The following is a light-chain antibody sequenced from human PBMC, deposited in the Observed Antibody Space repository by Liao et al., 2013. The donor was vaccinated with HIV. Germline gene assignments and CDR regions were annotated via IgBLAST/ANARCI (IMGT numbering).Light chain of an antibody. CDR1: KLGDKY. CDR3: QAWDSSTVV. CDR2: QDN. Sequence: SYELTQPPSVSVSPGQTASITCSGDKLGDKYVCWCQQKPGQSPVLVIYQDNKRPSGIPERFSGSNSGDTATLTISGTQATDEADYYCQAWDSSTVVFGGGTKLTVL. V-gene: IGLV3-1*01. J-gene: IGLJ2*01.